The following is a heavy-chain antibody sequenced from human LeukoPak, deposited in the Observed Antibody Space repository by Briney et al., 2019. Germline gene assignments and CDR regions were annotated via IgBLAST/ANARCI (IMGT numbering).Heavy chain of an antibody. Sequence: GGSLRLSCAASGFTFSNAWMHCVRQAPGKGLEWVGRIKSKSDGGTTDYAAPVKGRFTISRDDSKNTLYLQMNSLKTEDTAVYYCATDRSGWYDYWGQGTLVTVSS. CDR1: GFTFSNAW. CDR2: IKSKSDGGTT. D-gene: IGHD6-19*01. J-gene: IGHJ4*02. CDR3: ATDRSGWYDY. V-gene: IGHV3-15*01.